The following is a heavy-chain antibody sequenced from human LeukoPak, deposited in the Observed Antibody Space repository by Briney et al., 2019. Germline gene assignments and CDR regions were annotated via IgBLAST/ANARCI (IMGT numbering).Heavy chain of an antibody. Sequence: GGSLRLSCTASGFTFGDYAMSWVRQAPGKGLEWVGFIRSKAYGGTTEYAASVKGRFTISRDDSKSIAYLQMNSLKTEDTAVYYCTRESDIVVVPAAGQISYFDYWGQGTLVTVSS. J-gene: IGHJ4*02. V-gene: IGHV3-49*04. CDR3: TRESDIVVVPAAGQISYFDY. CDR2: IRSKAYGGTT. CDR1: GFTFGDYA. D-gene: IGHD2-2*01.